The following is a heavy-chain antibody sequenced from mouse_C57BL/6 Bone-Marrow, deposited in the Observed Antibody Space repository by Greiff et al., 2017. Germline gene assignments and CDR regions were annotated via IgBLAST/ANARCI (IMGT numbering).Heavy chain of an antibody. CDR3: ARDGAGSYWYFDV. D-gene: IGHD3-3*01. V-gene: IGHV7-1*01. CDR2: SRNKANDYTT. J-gene: IGHJ1*03. Sequence: EVKLMESGGGLVQSGRSLRLSCATSGFTFSDFYMEWVRQAPGKGLEWIAASRNKANDYTTEYSASVKGRFIVSRDTSQSILYLQMNALRAEDTAIYYGARDGAGSYWYFDVWGTGTTVTVSS. CDR1: GFTFSDFY.